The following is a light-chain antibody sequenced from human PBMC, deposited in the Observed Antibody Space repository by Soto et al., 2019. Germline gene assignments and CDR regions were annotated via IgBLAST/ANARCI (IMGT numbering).Light chain of an antibody. CDR2: GAS. V-gene: IGKV3-20*01. Sequence: EILLTQSPGTLSFSPGERATLSCRASQSVSSTYLAWYQQKPGQAPRLLIYGASSRATGIPDRFSGSGSGTDFTLTISRLEPEDFAVYFCQQYGSSPRTFGQGTRLEI. CDR3: QQYGSSPRT. J-gene: IGKJ5*01. CDR1: QSVSSTY.